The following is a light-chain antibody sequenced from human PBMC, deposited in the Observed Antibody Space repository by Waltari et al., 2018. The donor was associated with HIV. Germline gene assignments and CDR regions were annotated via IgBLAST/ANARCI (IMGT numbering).Light chain of an antibody. J-gene: IGLJ2*01. CDR1: TLASKS. CDR2: FDL. CDR3: QVWDRSSDQVI. Sequence: YELTQPPSVSVAPGQTAMITCGGHTLASKSVQWCQQKPGQAPVLVIYFDLDRPSGIPERFSGSVSGNTATLTISRVDAGDEADYYCQVWDRSSDQVIFGGGTKLTVL. V-gene: IGLV3-21*04.